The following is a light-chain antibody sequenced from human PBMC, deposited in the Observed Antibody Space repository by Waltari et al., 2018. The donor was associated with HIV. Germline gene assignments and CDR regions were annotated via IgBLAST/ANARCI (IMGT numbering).Light chain of an antibody. CDR2: WAA. V-gene: IGKV4-1*01. CDR3: LQYYATPRT. Sequence: DIVMTQSPDSLAVSLGERATINCKSSQSVLYSSNNKKYLAWYQQKPGQSTKLLIYWAATRESVVPDRVSGSGSGTDFTRTISSLQAEDVAVYYCLQYYATPRTFGQGTKVEIK. J-gene: IGKJ1*01. CDR1: QSVLYSSNNKKY.